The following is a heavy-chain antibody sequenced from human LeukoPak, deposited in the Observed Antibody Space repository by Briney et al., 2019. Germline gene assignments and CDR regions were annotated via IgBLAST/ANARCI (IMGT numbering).Heavy chain of an antibody. V-gene: IGHV1-2*02. CDR2: ISPNSGVT. Sequence: ASVKVSCKASGYTFIDYYINWVRQAPGQGLEWMGWISPNSGVTNYAQKFQGRVTMTRDTSVSTAYMELTSLTSDDTAVYYCARNSGWYGVSWGQGTLVTVSS. J-gene: IGHJ4*02. CDR1: GYTFIDYY. D-gene: IGHD6-19*01. CDR3: ARNSGWYGVS.